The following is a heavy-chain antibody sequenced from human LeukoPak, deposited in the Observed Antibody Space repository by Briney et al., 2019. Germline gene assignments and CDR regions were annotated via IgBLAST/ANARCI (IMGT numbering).Heavy chain of an antibody. Sequence: GGSLRLSCAASGFTFSSYSMNWVRQAPGKGLEWVGFIRSKAYGGTTEYAASVKGRFTISRDDSKSIAYLQMNSLKTEDTAVYYCTRVRELLGPDDYWGQGALVTVSS. CDR2: IRSKAYGGTT. CDR1: GFTFSSYS. V-gene: IGHV3-49*04. CDR3: TRVRELLGPDDY. D-gene: IGHD1-26*01. J-gene: IGHJ4*02.